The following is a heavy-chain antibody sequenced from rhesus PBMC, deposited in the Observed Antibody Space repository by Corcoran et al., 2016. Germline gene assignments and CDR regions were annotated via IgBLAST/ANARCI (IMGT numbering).Heavy chain of an antibody. CDR2: INGDGSGT. D-gene: IGHD3-40*01. CDR1: GGSITNKY. Sequence: QVQLQESGPRLVKPWETLSLTCVVSGGSITNKYWTWIRQPPGKGLEWMGQINGDGSGTEYYPALKSRLILSLDTSKSQFSLPLKSVTAADTAVYFCAKYTALVDFPTDLRFDVWGAGVLVTVSS. J-gene: IGHJ5-1*01. CDR3: AKYTALVDFPTDLRFDV. V-gene: IGHV4S11*01.